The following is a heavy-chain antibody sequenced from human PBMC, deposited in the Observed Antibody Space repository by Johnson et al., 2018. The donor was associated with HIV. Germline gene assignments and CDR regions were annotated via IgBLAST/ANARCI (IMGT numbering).Heavy chain of an antibody. Sequence: VQLVESGGGLVQPGRSLRLSCAASGFTFDDYAMHWVRQAPGKGLEWVSGISWNRGSIGYADSVKGRFTISRDNAKNSLYLQRNSLRAEDTALYYCAKGLRSSYMCAFDIWGQGTMVTVSS. CDR3: AKGLRSSYMCAFDI. CDR2: ISWNRGSI. D-gene: IGHD6-13*01. CDR1: GFTFDDYA. V-gene: IGHV3-9*01. J-gene: IGHJ3*02.